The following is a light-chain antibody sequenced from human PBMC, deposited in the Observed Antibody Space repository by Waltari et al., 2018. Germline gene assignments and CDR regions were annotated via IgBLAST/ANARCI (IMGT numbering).Light chain of an antibody. V-gene: IGLV4-69*01. Sequence: LVLTQSPSASASLGPSVKLTCTLSSGHSSNAIAWHQQQPGKGPRYLMKVNSDGSHSKGDKIPDRFSGASSGAEHYLTISSLQSEDEADYYCQTGGHGTWVFGGGTKLTVL. J-gene: IGLJ3*02. CDR3: QTGGHGTWV. CDR2: VNSDGSH. CDR1: SGHSSNA.